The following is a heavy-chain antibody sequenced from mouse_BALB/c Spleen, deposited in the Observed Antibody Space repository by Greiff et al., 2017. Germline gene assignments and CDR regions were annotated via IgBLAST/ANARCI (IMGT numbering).Heavy chain of an antibody. D-gene: IGHD1-1*01. V-gene: IGHV3-2*02. J-gene: IGHJ4*01. CDR2: ISYSGST. CDR1: GYSITSDYA. Sequence: EVQLVESGPGLVKPSQSLSLTCTVTGYSITSDYAWNWIRQFPGNKLEWMGYISYSGSTSYNPSLKSRISITRDTSKNQFFLQLNSVTTEDTATYYCARVGTTDYYAMDYWGQGTSVTVSS. CDR3: ARVGTTDYYAMDY.